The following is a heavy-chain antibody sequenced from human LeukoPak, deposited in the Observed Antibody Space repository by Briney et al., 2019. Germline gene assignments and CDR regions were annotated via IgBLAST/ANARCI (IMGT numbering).Heavy chain of an antibody. J-gene: IGHJ4*02. CDR1: GFTFSSYA. CDR2: IIGSGGST. Sequence: GGSLRLSCAASGFTFSSYAMSWVRQAPGKGLEWVSAIIGSGGSTYYADSVKGRVTISRDNSKNTLYLQMNSLRAEDTAVYYCARDQSDCGGDCYSDYWGQGTLVTVSS. V-gene: IGHV3-23*01. CDR3: ARDQSDCGGDCYSDY. D-gene: IGHD2-21*02.